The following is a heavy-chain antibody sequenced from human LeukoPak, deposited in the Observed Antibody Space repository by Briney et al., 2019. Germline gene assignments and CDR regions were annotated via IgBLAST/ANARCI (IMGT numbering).Heavy chain of an antibody. CDR3: ATGGRYFDWLLPDY. J-gene: IGHJ4*02. CDR2: INAGNGNT. Sequence: ASVKVSCKASGYTFSNYDINWVRQAPGQRLEWMGWINAGNGNTKYSQKFQGRVTITRDTSASTAYMELSSLRSEDTAVYYCATGGRYFDWLLPDYWGQGTLVTVSS. D-gene: IGHD3-9*01. CDR1: GYTFSNYD. V-gene: IGHV1-3*01.